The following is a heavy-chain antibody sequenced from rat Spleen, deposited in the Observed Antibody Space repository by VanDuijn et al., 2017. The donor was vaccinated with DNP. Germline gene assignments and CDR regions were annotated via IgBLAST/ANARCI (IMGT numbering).Heavy chain of an antibody. V-gene: IGHV5-19*01. CDR1: GFTSSNYG. D-gene: IGHD1-12*03. J-gene: IGHJ2*01. Sequence: EVQLVEPGGGLVQPGRSLKLSCAASGFTSSNYGMHWIRQAPTKGLEWVASISPSGGSTYYRDSVKGRFTISRDNAKSTLYLQMDSLRSEETATYYCARRYYDGYFFDYWGQGIMVTVSS. CDR2: ISPSGGST. CDR3: ARRYYDGYFFDY.